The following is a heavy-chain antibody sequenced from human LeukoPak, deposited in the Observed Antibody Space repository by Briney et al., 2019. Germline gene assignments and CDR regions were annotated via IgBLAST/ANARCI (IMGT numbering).Heavy chain of an antibody. J-gene: IGHJ4*02. Sequence: PGGSLRLSCAVSGFTFSDYYMGWIRQAPGKGLEWVSYISSTGNTIYHADSVKGRFTISRDNAKNSLYLQMNSLRSDDTAVYYCARDQDGYSFDYWGQGTLVTVTS. CDR1: GFTFSDYY. CDR3: ARDQDGYSFDY. D-gene: IGHD5-24*01. CDR2: ISSTGNTI. V-gene: IGHV3-11*01.